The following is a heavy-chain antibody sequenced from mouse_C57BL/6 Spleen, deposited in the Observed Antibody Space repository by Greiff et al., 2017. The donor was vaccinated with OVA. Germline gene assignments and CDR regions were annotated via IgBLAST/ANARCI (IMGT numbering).Heavy chain of an antibody. J-gene: IGHJ1*03. CDR2: ISYDGSN. Sequence: EVKLEESGPGLVKPSQSLSLTCSVTGYSITSGYYWHWIRQFPGNKLEWMGYISYDGSNNYNPSLKNRISITRDTSKNQFFLKLNSVTTEDTATYYCARDSGLYGNYDWYFDVWGTGTTVTVSS. D-gene: IGHD2-1*01. CDR1: GYSITSGYY. CDR3: ARDSGLYGNYDWYFDV. V-gene: IGHV3-6*01.